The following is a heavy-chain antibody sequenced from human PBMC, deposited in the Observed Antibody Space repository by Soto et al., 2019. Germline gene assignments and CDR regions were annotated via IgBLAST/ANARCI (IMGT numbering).Heavy chain of an antibody. CDR1: GGTFSSYA. J-gene: IGHJ4*02. V-gene: IGHV1-69*01. CDR2: IIPIFGTA. CDR3: PRSPGGYYDSSGYFAY. Sequence: QVQLVQSGAEVKKPGSSVKVSCKASGGTFSSYAISWVRQAPGQGLEWMGGIIPIFGTANYAQKFQGRVTITADESTSTAYMELSSLRSEDTAVYYCPRSPGGYYDSSGYFAYCGQGTLVTVSS. D-gene: IGHD3-22*01.